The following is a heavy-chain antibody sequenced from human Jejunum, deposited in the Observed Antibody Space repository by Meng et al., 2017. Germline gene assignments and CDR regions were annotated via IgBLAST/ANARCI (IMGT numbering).Heavy chain of an antibody. CDR1: GFLLSTSGVG. J-gene: IGHJ4*02. CDR2: IYWDDET. D-gene: IGHD6-13*01. Sequence: NPTHTLTMTCTISGFLLSTSGVGVGWIRQLPGKDLEWLAIIYWDDETRYSPSLKSRLAISRDTAKNQVVLTMANMDPVDTATYYCAHRGSVSWNYFDYWGQGTLVTVSS. CDR3: AHRGSVSWNYFDY. V-gene: IGHV2-5*02.